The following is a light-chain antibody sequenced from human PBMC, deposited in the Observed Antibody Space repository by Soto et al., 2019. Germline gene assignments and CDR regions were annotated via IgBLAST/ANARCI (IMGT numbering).Light chain of an antibody. Sequence: NFMLTQPHSVSASPGKTVTISCTGSSGNIARNYVQWYQQRPGSAPTTVIYEGNQRPSGVPDRFSGSIDSSSNSASLTIAGLKTEDEADYYRQSDDSSNLVVFGGGTKLTVL. CDR1: SGNIARNY. CDR3: QSDDSSNLVV. J-gene: IGLJ2*01. V-gene: IGLV6-57*02. CDR2: EGN.